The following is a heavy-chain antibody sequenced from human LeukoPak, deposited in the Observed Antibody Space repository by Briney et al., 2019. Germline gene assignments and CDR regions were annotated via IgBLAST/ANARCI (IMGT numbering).Heavy chain of an antibody. V-gene: IGHV3-11*01. D-gene: IGHD1-26*01. CDR1: GFTFSDYY. J-gene: IGHJ4*02. Sequence: GGSLRLSCAASGFTFSDYYMSWIRQAPGKGLEWVSYITTSDSTRYYADSVKGRFTISRDNAENSLFLQMNSLRAEDTAVYYCARHPTEWELLLGYSSKGIDYWGQGTLVTVSS. CDR3: ARHPTEWELLLGYSSKGIDY. CDR2: ITTSDSTR.